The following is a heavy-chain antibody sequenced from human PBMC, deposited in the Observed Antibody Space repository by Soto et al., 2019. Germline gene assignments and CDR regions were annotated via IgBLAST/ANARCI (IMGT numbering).Heavy chain of an antibody. J-gene: IGHJ5*02. CDR1: DYSISTCYH. Sequence: SETLSLTCAVSDYSISTCYHWGLIRQPPGKGLEWIGTIYYSGRSYYNPSLKSRVTMSADTSKNQLSLKLNSVTAADTAVYYCGRMYSIDRNWIDPWGQGTLVTVSS. V-gene: IGHV4-38-2*01. D-gene: IGHD4-4*01. CDR2: IYYSGRS. CDR3: GRMYSIDRNWIDP.